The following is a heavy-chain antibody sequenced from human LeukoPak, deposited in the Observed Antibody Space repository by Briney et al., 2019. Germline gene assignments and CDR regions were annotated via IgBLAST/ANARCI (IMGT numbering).Heavy chain of an antibody. CDR1: GFTFGDYA. Sequence: GGSLRLSCTASGFTFGDYAMSWVRQAPGKGLEWVGFIRSKAYGGTTEYAASVKGRFTISRDDSKSIAYLQMNSLKTEDSAVYYCTRLFTAMVYYYYYMDVWGKGTTVTISS. CDR2: IRSKAYGGTT. V-gene: IGHV3-49*04. J-gene: IGHJ6*03. D-gene: IGHD5-18*01. CDR3: TRLFTAMVYYYYYMDV.